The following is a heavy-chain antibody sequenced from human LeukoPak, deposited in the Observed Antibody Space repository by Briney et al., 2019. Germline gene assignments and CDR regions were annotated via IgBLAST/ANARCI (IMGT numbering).Heavy chain of an antibody. V-gene: IGHV1-69*05. CDR2: ISPIFGTA. CDR1: GGTFSSYA. Sequence: GSSVKVCCRASGGTFSSYAISWVPQAPGQGLESMGRISPIFGTANYAQKFQGRVTITTDESTSTAYMELSSLRSEDTAVYYCARDRGVVGSSWPYYFDYWGQGTLVTVSS. J-gene: IGHJ4*02. CDR3: ARDRGVVGSSWPYYFDY. D-gene: IGHD6-13*01.